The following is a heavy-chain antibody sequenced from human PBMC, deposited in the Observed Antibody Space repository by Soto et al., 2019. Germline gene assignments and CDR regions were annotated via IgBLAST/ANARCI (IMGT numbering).Heavy chain of an antibody. J-gene: IGHJ5*02. CDR2: INAGNGNT. CDR3: ARTRSSIAAHPPRYNCFDP. D-gene: IGHD6-6*01. Sequence: GASVKVSCKASGYTFTSYAMHWVRQAPGQRLEWMGWINAGNGNTKYSHKFQGRVTITRDTSASTAYMELSSLRSEDTAVYYCARTRSSIAAHPPRYNCFDPWGQGTLVTVSS. V-gene: IGHV1-3*01. CDR1: GYTFTSYA.